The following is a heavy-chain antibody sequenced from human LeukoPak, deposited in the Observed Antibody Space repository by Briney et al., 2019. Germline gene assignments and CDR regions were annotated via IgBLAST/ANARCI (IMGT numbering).Heavy chain of an antibody. D-gene: IGHD1/OR15-1a*01. V-gene: IGHV3-23*01. CDR2: ISVSGGTT. CDR3: ARDFRAGTASEAFDI. CDR1: GFTFTSYA. J-gene: IGHJ3*02. Sequence: AGGSLRLSCAASGFTFTSYAMNWVRQAPGKGLEWVSTISVSGGTTYYTDSVKGRFTISRDDSKNTLYLQMNSLRAEDTAVYYCARDFRAGTASEAFDIWGQGTMVTVSS.